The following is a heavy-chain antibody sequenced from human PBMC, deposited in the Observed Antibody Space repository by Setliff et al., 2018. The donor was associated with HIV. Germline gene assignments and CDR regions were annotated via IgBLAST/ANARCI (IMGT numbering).Heavy chain of an antibody. CDR1: GYSFSGHW. CDR2: IYPDDSKT. D-gene: IGHD1-26*01. J-gene: IGHJ4*02. CDR3: ARLGAGPKMESFDY. V-gene: IGHV5-51*01. Sequence: PGESLKISCKGSGYSFSGHWIGWVRQMPGKGLEWMGIIYPDDSKTRYSPSFQGQVTISVDKSINTAYLQWSSLKASDTAMYYCARLGAGPKMESFDYWGQGTMVTVSS.